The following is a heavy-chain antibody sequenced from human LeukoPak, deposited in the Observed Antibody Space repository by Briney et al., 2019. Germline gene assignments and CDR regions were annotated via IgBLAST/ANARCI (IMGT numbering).Heavy chain of an antibody. CDR3: ARFIAAGYYYYGMDV. Sequence: ASVKVSCKASGGTFSSYAISWVRRAPGQGLEWMGRIIPILGIANYAQKFQGRVTITADKSTSTAYMELSSLRSEDTAVYYCARFIAAGYYYYGMDVWGQGTTVTVSS. CDR2: IIPILGIA. CDR1: GGTFSSYA. V-gene: IGHV1-69*04. D-gene: IGHD6-25*01. J-gene: IGHJ6*02.